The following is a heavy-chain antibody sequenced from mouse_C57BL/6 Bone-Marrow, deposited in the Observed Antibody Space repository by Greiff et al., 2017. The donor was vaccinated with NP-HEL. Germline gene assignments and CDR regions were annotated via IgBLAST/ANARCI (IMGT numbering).Heavy chain of an antibody. CDR3: ARREYSNYYAMDY. CDR2: ISNLAYSI. V-gene: IGHV5-15*01. Sequence: EVQLVESGGGLVQPGGSLKLSCAASGFTFSDYGMAWVRQAPRKGPEWVAFISNLAYSIYYADTVTGRFTISRENAKNTLYLEMSSLRSEDTAMYYCARREYSNYYAMDYWGQGTSVTVSS. D-gene: IGHD2-5*01. CDR1: GFTFSDYG. J-gene: IGHJ4*01.